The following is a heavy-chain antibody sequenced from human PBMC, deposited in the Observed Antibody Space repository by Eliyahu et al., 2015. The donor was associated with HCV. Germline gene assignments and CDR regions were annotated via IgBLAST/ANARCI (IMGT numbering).Heavy chain of an antibody. CDR2: ISYDGSNK. J-gene: IGHJ5*02. CDR3: ARKATVTIFRGDWFDP. Sequence: QXQXVESGGGVVQPGRSLRLSCAASGFXFSXYAMXWVRQAPGKGLEGVAVISYDGSNKYYADSVKGRFTISRDNSKNTLYLQMNSLRAEDTAVYYCARKATVTIFRGDWFDPWGQGTLVTVSS. V-gene: IGHV3-30-3*01. CDR1: GFXFSXYA. D-gene: IGHD4-17*01.